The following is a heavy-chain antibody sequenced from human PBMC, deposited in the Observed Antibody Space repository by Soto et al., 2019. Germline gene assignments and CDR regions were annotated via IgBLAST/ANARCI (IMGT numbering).Heavy chain of an antibody. CDR1: GYTFSDYY. CDR2: IDTSGTKI. Sequence: VQLVESGGDLVKPGGSLRLSCAASGYTFSDYYMSWIRQAPGKGLEWISYIDTSGTKIYYADSVKGRFTITRDNANNSLYLEMNSLRDEDTAVYYCASHYDMWSGYLSPVDYWGQGTLVTVSS. CDR3: ASHYDMWSGYLSPVDY. D-gene: IGHD3-3*01. J-gene: IGHJ4*02. V-gene: IGHV3-11*01.